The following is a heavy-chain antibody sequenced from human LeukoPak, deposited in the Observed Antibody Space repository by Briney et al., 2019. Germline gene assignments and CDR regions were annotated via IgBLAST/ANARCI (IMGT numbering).Heavy chain of an antibody. CDR3: ARDGIAVPAAISWFDP. CDR1: GFTYSSYA. J-gene: IGHJ5*02. D-gene: IGHD2-2*01. CDR2: LSYDGSNK. V-gene: IGHV3-30-3*01. Sequence: GGSLRLSCAASGFTYSSYAMHWVRQAPGKGLEWVAVLSYDGSNKYYADSVKGRFTISRDNSKNTLYLQMNSLRAEDTAVYYCARDGIAVPAAISWFDPWGQGTLVIVSS.